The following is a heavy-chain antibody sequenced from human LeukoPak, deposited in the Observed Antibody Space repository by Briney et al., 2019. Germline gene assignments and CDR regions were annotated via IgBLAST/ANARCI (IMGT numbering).Heavy chain of an antibody. V-gene: IGHV3-9*01. CDR2: ISWNSGSI. D-gene: IGHD1-26*01. CDR1: GFTFDDYA. CDR3: AKSPERVGATNYYFDY. Sequence: GGSLRLSCAASGFTFDDYAMHWVRQAPGKGLEWVSGISWNSGSIGYADSVKGRSAISRDNAKNSLYLQMNSLRAEDTALYYCAKSPERVGATNYYFDYWGQGTLVTVSS. J-gene: IGHJ4*02.